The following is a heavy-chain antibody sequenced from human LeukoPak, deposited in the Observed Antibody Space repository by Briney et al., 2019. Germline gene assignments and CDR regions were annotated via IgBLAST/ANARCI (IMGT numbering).Heavy chain of an antibody. V-gene: IGHV1-3*01. CDR1: GYTFTGYY. Sequence: GASVKVSCKASGYTFTGYYMHWVRQAPGQRLEWMGWINAGNSNTKYSQKFQGRVTITRDTSASTAYMELSSLRSEDTAVYYCARDNNFRLRYFDWFQGSVWFDPWGQGTLVTVSS. CDR2: INAGNSNT. J-gene: IGHJ5*02. D-gene: IGHD3-9*01. CDR3: ARDNNFRLRYFDWFQGSVWFDP.